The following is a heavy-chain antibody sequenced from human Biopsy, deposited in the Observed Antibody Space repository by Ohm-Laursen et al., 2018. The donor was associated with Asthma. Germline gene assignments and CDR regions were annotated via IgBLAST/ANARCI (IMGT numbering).Heavy chain of an antibody. J-gene: IGHJ4*02. CDR2: ITGSGGTT. D-gene: IGHD6-19*01. CDR3: AKDFRGIAVAGDRGFDY. Sequence: SLRLSCAASGFTFSSSAMSWVRQAPGKGLERVSAITGSGGTTYYADSVRGRFTISRDNSKNTLFLQMDSLSAEDTAVYYCAKDFRGIAVAGDRGFDYWGQGTLVTVSS. V-gene: IGHV3-23*01. CDR1: GFTFSSSA.